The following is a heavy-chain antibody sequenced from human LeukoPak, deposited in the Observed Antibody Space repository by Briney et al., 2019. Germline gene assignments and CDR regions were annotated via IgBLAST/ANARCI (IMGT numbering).Heavy chain of an antibody. V-gene: IGHV3-48*01. CDR3: ARDDLGTSYFYYGMDV. Sequence: GRSLRLSCAASGFSFKDTGMHWVRQAPGKGLEWISYISSGGSTIYYADSVKGRFTISRDNAKKSLYLEMNSLRAEDTAVYYCARDDLGTSYFYYGMDVWGQGTTVTVSS. D-gene: IGHD3/OR15-3a*01. CDR2: ISSGGSTI. J-gene: IGHJ6*02. CDR1: GFSFKDTG.